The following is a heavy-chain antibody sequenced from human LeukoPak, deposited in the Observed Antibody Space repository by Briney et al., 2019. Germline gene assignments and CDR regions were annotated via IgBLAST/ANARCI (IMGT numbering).Heavy chain of an antibody. Sequence: SETLSLTCAVYGGSFSGYYWSWIRQPPGKGLEWIGEINHSGSTNYNPSLKSRVTISVDTSKNQFSLKLSSVTAAGTAVYYCARYSGSYYSAFDIWGQGTMVTVSS. D-gene: IGHD1-26*01. CDR2: INHSGST. J-gene: IGHJ3*02. CDR3: ARYSGSYYSAFDI. CDR1: GGSFSGYY. V-gene: IGHV4-34*01.